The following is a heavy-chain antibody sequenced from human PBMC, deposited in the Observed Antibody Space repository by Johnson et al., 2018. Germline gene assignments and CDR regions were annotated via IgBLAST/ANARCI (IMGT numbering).Heavy chain of an antibody. V-gene: IGHV3-30-3*01. CDR3: AAVAGAYYYYYMDV. J-gene: IGHJ6*03. CDR2: ISYDGSNK. CDR1: GFTFSSYA. Sequence: QVQLVQSGGGVVQPGRSLRLSCAASGFTFSSYAMHWVRQAPGKGLEWVAVISYDGSNKYYADSVKGRFTISRDNSKNTLYLQMNSLRAEDTAVYYCAAVAGAYYYYYMDVWGKGTTVTVSS. D-gene: IGHD6-19*01.